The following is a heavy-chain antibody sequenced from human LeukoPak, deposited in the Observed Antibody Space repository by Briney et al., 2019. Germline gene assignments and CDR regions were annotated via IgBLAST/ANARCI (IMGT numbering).Heavy chain of an antibody. CDR2: IYTSGST. J-gene: IGHJ6*03. V-gene: IGHV4-4*07. CDR3: AREMATIMFYYYYYYMDV. D-gene: IGHD5-24*01. CDR1: GGSISSYY. Sequence: SETLSLTCTVSGGSISSYYWSWIRQPAGKGLEWIGRIYTSGSTNYNPSLKSRVTMSVDTSKNQFSLKLSSVTAADTAVYYCAREMATIMFYYYYYYMDVWGKGTTVTISS.